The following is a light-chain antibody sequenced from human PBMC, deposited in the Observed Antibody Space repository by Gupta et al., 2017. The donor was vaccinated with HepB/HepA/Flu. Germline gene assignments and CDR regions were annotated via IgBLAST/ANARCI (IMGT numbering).Light chain of an antibody. CDR1: QSLLHTNGYNY. J-gene: IGKJ1*01. V-gene: IGKV2-28*01. Sequence: IVMTHAPLSLSVTPGEPASISCRSSQSLLHTNGYNYVDWYLQKPGQSPQLLIYLVSKRASGVPDRFSGSGSGXDFTLKXSRGEAEDGGVYYFVQDLQLWAFGXGTKVEIK. CDR3: VQDLQLWA. CDR2: LVS.